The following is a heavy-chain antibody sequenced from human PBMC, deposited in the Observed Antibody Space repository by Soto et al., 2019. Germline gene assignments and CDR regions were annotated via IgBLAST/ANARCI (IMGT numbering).Heavy chain of an antibody. CDR1: GETLNSNP. D-gene: IGHD2-15*01. CDR2: IVPLSDRT. J-gene: IGHJ4*02. Sequence: QVQLVQSGAEVKKPGSSLKVSCKVFGETLNSNPIGWVRQAPGQGLEWVGGIVPLSDRTNYAQELQGRVTVTADGSPSTVYMELGNLKSDDTAVYYCARKSGRDCHSGGGCFSLDVWGQGSLITVSS. V-gene: IGHV1-69*01. CDR3: ARKSGRDCHSGGGCFSLDV.